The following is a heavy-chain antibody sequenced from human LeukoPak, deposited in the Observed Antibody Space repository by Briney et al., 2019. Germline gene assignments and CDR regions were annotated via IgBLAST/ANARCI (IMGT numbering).Heavy chain of an antibody. Sequence: GGSLRLSCAASGFTFSSYSMNWVRQAPGKGLEWVSSISSSSSYIYYADSVKGRFTISRDSAKNSLYLQMNSLRAEDTAVYYCATARTVPKYYFDYWGQGTLVTVSS. J-gene: IGHJ4*02. CDR1: GFTFSSYS. CDR3: ATARTVPKYYFDY. V-gene: IGHV3-21*01. D-gene: IGHD1-1*01. CDR2: ISSSSSYI.